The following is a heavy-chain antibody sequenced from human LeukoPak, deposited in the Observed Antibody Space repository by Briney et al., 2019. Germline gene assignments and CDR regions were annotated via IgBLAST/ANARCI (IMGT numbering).Heavy chain of an antibody. CDR3: ARAEDIVVVVAATPGDY. J-gene: IGHJ4*02. D-gene: IGHD2-15*01. CDR2: ISSSSSYI. Sequence: PGGSLRLSCAASGFTFSSYSMNWVRQAPGKGLEWVSSISSSSSYIYYADSVKGRCTISRDNAKNSLYLQMNSLRAEDTAVYYCARAEDIVVVVAATPGDYWGQGTLVTVSS. CDR1: GFTFSSYS. V-gene: IGHV3-21*01.